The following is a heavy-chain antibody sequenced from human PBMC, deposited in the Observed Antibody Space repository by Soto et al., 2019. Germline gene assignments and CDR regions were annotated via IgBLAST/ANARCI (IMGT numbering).Heavy chain of an antibody. Sequence: EVQLVESGGGLVQPGGSLRLSCAASGFTFSSYAMHWVRQAPGKGLEYVSAISSNGGSTYYANSVKGRFTISRDNSKNTLYLQMGSLRAEDMAVYYCARDLFGVVGGMDVWGQGTTVTVSS. CDR2: ISSNGGST. CDR3: ARDLFGVVGGMDV. V-gene: IGHV3-64*01. D-gene: IGHD3-10*01. J-gene: IGHJ6*02. CDR1: GFTFSSYA.